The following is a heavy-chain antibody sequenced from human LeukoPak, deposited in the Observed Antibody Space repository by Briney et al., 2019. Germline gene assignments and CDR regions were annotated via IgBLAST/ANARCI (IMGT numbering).Heavy chain of an antibody. V-gene: IGHV4-39*07. CDR2: FYPSGST. CDR1: GDSISGSNYF. J-gene: IGHJ5*02. CDR3: ARVSSGYWGSTFDP. Sequence: SETLSLTCTVSGDSISGSNYFWGWIRQPPGKGLEWIGNFYPSGSTYYNPSLKSRVTIAEDTSKNQFSLKLSSVTAADTAVYYCARVSSGYWGSTFDPWGQGTLVTVSS. D-gene: IGHD2-8*02.